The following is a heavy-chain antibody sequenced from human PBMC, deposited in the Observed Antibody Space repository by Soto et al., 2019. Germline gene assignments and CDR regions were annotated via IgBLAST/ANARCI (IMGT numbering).Heavy chain of an antibody. CDR1: GGSITSDTFY. V-gene: IGHV4-39*01. CDR2: IYYRGST. CDR3: ARQKYNCNEFFDS. D-gene: IGHD1-1*01. Sequence: PSETLSLTCSVSGGSITSDTFYWGWVRLPPGKGLEWIGTIYYRGSTYYSPSLKSRSTIPVDTSKNQFSLKVTSVTAADTAVYFCARQKYNCNEFFDSCRHGPLVTVSS. J-gene: IGHJ4*01.